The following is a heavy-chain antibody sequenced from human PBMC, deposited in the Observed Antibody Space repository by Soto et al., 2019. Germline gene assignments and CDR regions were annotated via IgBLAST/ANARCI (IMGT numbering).Heavy chain of an antibody. CDR3: AAASYGDDPYYCDY. D-gene: IGHD4-17*01. CDR2: INHSGST. J-gene: IGHJ4*02. V-gene: IGHV4-34*01. Sequence: SETLSLTCAVYGGSFSGYYWSWIRQPPGKGLEWIGEINHSGSTNYNPSLKSRVTISVDTSKNQFSLKLSSVTAADTAVYYCAAASYGDDPYYCDYWGQGTLLNVSS. CDR1: GGSFSGYY.